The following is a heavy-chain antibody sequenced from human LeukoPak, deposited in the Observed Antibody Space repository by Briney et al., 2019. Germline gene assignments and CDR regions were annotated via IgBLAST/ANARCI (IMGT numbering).Heavy chain of an antibody. CDR3: AKVEQQLVFDY. Sequence: GESLRLSCAASGFTVSSYAMSWVRQAPGKGLEWVSAISGSGGSTYYADSVKGRFTISRDNSKNTLYLQMNSLRAEDTAVYYCAKVEQQLVFDYWGQGTLVTVSS. D-gene: IGHD6-13*01. V-gene: IGHV3-23*01. CDR1: GFTVSSYA. J-gene: IGHJ4*02. CDR2: ISGSGGST.